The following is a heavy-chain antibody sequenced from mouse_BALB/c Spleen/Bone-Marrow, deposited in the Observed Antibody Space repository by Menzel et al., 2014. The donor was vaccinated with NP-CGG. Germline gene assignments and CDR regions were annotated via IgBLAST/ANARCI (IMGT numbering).Heavy chain of an antibody. V-gene: IGHV1-54*01. Sequence: QVQLKESGAELVRSGTSVKVSCKASGYAFTNYLIEWVKQRPGQGLEWIGVINPGSGGTNYNEKFKGKATLTADKSSSTAYMQLSSLTSDDSAVYFCARGITTGYFDYWGQGTTLTVSS. D-gene: IGHD1-1*01. CDR2: INPGSGGT. J-gene: IGHJ2*01. CDR3: ARGITTGYFDY. CDR1: GYAFTNYL.